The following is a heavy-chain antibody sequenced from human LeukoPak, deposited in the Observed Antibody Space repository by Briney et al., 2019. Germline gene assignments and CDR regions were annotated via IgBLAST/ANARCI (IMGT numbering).Heavy chain of an antibody. Sequence: GGSLRLSCAASGFTVSSNYMSWVRQAPGKGLEWVSVIYSGGSTYYADFVKGRFTISRDNSKNTLYLQMNSLRAEDTAVYYCAKDPVATEPLRLTGFDYWGQGTLVTVSS. J-gene: IGHJ4*02. D-gene: IGHD5-12*01. V-gene: IGHV3-66*01. CDR1: GFTVSSNY. CDR3: AKDPVATEPLRLTGFDY. CDR2: IYSGGST.